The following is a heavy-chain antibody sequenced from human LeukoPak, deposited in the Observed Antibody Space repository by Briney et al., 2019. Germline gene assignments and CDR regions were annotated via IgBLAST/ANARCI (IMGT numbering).Heavy chain of an antibody. CDR3: AKDSSSWYGEGWFDP. Sequence: GRSLRLSCAASGFTFSSYGMHWVRQAPGKGLEWVSGISWNSGSIGYADSVKGRFTISRDNAKNSLYLQMNSLRAEDTALYYCAKDSSSWYGEGWFDPWGQGTLVTVSS. CDR1: GFTFSSYG. V-gene: IGHV3-9*01. J-gene: IGHJ5*02. CDR2: ISWNSGSI. D-gene: IGHD6-13*01.